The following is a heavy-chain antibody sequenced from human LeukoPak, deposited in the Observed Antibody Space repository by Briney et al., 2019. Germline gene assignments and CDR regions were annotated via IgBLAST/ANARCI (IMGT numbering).Heavy chain of an antibody. Sequence: SETLSLTCTVSGGSISSSSYYWGWIRQPPGKGLEWIGSIHHGGTTYYSPSLKSRVTMSVDTSKNQFSLKLTSVTAADTAVYYCARDPRAFDIWGQGTMVTVSS. V-gene: IGHV4-39*07. CDR3: ARDPRAFDI. J-gene: IGHJ3*02. CDR1: GGSISSSSYY. CDR2: IHHGGTT.